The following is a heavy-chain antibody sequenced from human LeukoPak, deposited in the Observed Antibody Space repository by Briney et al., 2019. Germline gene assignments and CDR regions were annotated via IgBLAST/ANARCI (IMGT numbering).Heavy chain of an antibody. CDR2: ISGSSGII. J-gene: IGHJ4*02. CDR1: GFTFNTYT. V-gene: IGHV3-23*01. Sequence: GGSLRLSCAASGFTFNTYTMNWVRQAPGKGLEWVSYISGSSGIIDYADSVKGRFTVSRDNSKNTLYLQMNSLRAEDTAVYYCAKIGGGGDFDYWGQGTLVTVSS. D-gene: IGHD3-16*01. CDR3: AKIGGGGDFDY.